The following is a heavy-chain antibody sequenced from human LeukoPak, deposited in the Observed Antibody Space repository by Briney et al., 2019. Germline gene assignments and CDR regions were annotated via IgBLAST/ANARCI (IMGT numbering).Heavy chain of an antibody. J-gene: IGHJ4*02. D-gene: IGHD3-22*01. CDR2: VYYSGST. CDR1: GGSIRGFY. CDR3: ARAPLSSAYNSYYFDS. V-gene: IGHV4-59*01. Sequence: SETLSLTCTVSGGSIRGFYWSWIRQPPGKGLEWIGYVYYSGSTNYNPSLKSRVTISVDTSKNQFSLKLNSVPAADTAVYYCARAPLSSAYNSYYFDSWGQGTLVTVSS.